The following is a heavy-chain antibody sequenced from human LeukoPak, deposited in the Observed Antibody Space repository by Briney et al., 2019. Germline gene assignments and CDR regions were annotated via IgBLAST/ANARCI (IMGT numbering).Heavy chain of an antibody. CDR1: GDSIFTNNVA. Sequence: SQTLSLTCAISGDSIFTNNVAWNWIRQSPSRGLEWLGRTYYRSKWSFDYAVSVKSRITIDADTSKNQFSLQLSSVTPEDTAVYYCARGKYTSFDNWGQGTLVTVSS. D-gene: IGHD6-6*01. CDR3: ARGKYTSFDN. V-gene: IGHV6-1*01. CDR2: TYYRSKWSF. J-gene: IGHJ4*02.